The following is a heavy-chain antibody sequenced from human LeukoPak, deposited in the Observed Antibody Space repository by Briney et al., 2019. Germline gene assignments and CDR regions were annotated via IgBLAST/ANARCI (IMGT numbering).Heavy chain of an antibody. CDR3: ARERPGLGYDFWSGQDAFDI. D-gene: IGHD3-3*01. CDR1: GFTFSSYA. CDR2: ISYDGSNK. J-gene: IGHJ3*02. V-gene: IGHV3-30-3*01. Sequence: GGSLRLSCAASGFTFSSYAMHWVRQAPGKGLEWVAVISYDGSNKYYADSVKGRFTISRDNSKNTLYLQMNSLRAEDTAVYYCARERPGLGYDFWSGQDAFDIWGQGTMVTVSS.